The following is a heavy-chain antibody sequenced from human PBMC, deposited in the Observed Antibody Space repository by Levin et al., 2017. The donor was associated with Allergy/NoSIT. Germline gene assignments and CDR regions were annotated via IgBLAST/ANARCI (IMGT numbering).Heavy chain of an antibody. CDR2: VSNTGATT. Sequence: GASVKVSCAASGFTFSNYAMSWVRQAPGKGLVWVSSVSNTGATTYYADSVKGRFTISRDNSKNTLYLQMNSLRAEDTAVYYCAKCHTMVVVVPARYGMDVWGQGTAVTVSS. D-gene: IGHD2-15*01. CDR3: AKCHTMVVVVPARYGMDV. V-gene: IGHV3-23*01. CDR1: GFTFSNYA. J-gene: IGHJ6*02.